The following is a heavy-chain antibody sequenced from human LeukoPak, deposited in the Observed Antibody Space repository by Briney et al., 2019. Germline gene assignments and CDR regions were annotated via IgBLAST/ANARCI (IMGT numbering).Heavy chain of an antibody. Sequence: AAVKVSCKASGYTFSGYNMHWVRQAPGQGRPWMGWINPNNGGTNYAQNFQGRVTMTRDTSINTAYMELSRLRSDDTAVYYCARDAVAMGVWGQGATVTVSS. J-gene: IGHJ6*02. CDR1: GYTFSGYN. CDR3: ARDAVAMGV. D-gene: IGHD2-15*01. CDR2: INPNNGGT. V-gene: IGHV1-2*02.